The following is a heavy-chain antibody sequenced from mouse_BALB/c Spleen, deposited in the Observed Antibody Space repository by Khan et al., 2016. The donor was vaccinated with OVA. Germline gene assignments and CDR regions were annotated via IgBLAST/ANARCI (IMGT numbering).Heavy chain of an antibody. V-gene: IGHV3-8*02. J-gene: IGHJ4*01. Sequence: EVQLQESGPSLVKPSQTLSLTCSVTGDSITSGFWNWIRKFPGNKFEYMGYVTYSGNTYYNPSLKSRISITRDTSKSQYYLQLNSVTTKDTATCVGASSYGSWAMDYWGQGTSVTVSS. CDR2: VTYSGNT. D-gene: IGHD1-1*01. CDR1: GDSITSGF. CDR3: ASSYGSWAMDY.